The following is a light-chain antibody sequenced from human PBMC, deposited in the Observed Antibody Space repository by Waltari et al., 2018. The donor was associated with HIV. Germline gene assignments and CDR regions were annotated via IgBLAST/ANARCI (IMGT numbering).Light chain of an antibody. CDR1: TINYNS. CDR2: EGT. V-gene: IGLV2-14*03. CDR3: SSYTASGSVI. Sequence: HSALTQPASVSGSPGQSVTISCTGPTINYNSVSWYQQHPAKAPKLIIFEGTYRPSGVSNRFSGSKSGNTASLTISGLQGEDEAHYYCSSYTASGSVIFGGGTNLTVL. J-gene: IGLJ2*01.